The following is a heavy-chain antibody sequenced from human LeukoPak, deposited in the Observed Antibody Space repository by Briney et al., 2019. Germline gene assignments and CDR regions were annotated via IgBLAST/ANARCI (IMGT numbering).Heavy chain of an antibody. CDR1: GFTFSSYA. CDR2: ISYDGSNK. Sequence: GRSLRLSCAASGFTFSSYAMHWVRQALGKGLEWVAVISYDGSNKYYADSVKGRFTISRDNSKNTLYLQMNSLRAEDTAVYYCARERGVRSYYDILTGYYDYFDYWGQGALVTVSS. CDR3: ARERGVRSYYDILTGYYDYFDY. J-gene: IGHJ4*02. D-gene: IGHD3-9*01. V-gene: IGHV3-30*04.